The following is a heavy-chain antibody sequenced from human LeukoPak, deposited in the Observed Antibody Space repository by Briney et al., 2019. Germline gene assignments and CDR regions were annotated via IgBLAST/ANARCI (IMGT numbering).Heavy chain of an antibody. CDR1: GGSISSGGYY. J-gene: IGHJ4*02. D-gene: IGHD5-12*01. CDR2: IYYSGST. CDR3: AREALSGYVSGFDY. Sequence: KSSETLSLTCTVSGGSISSGGYYWSWIRQHPGKGLEWIGYIYYSGSTYYNPSLKSRVTISVDTSKNQFSLKLSSVTAADTAVYYCAREALSGYVSGFDYWGQGTLVTVSS. V-gene: IGHV4-31*03.